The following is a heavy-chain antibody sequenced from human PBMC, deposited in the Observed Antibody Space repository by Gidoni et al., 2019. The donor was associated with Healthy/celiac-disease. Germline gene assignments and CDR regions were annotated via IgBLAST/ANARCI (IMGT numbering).Heavy chain of an antibody. CDR2: ISGSGGST. CDR1: GFTFSSYA. CDR3: AKSGTVVAATGAYGMDV. J-gene: IGHJ6*02. V-gene: IGHV3-23*01. Sequence: EVQLLESGGGLVQPGGSLRLSCAASGFTFSSYAMSWVRQAPGKGLEWVSDISGSGGSTYYADSVKGRFTISRDNSKNTLYLQRNSLRSEDTAVYYCAKSGTVVAATGAYGMDVWGQGTTVTVSS. D-gene: IGHD2-15*01.